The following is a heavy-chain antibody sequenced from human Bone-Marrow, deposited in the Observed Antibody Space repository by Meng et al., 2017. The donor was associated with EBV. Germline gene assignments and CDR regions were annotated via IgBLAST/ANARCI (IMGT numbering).Heavy chain of an antibody. V-gene: IGHV4-34*01. CDR3: ARSRFTSGYWGYYYYYGMDV. D-gene: IGHD3-22*01. CDR1: GGSFSNYY. J-gene: IGHJ6*02. Sequence: HVHPQLGGAGLLQPSETPSLTCAVYGGSFSNYYWSWIRQPPGKGLEWIGEINHSGSTNYNPSLKSRVTISVDTSNNQFSLKLSPVTAADTAVYYCARSRFTSGYWGYYYYYGMDVWGQGTTVTVSS. CDR2: INHSGST.